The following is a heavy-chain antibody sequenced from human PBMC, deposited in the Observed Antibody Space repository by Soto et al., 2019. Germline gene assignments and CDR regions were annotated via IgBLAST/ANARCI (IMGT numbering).Heavy chain of an antibody. V-gene: IGHV4-34*01. CDR2: INHSGST. Sequence: QVQLQQWGAGLLKPSETLSLTCAVYGGSFSGYYWRWIRQPPGKRLEWIGEINHSGSTNYNPSLKSRVTISVDTSKNQFSLKLSSVTAADTAVYYRARHRPGYSGYESFDYWGQGTLVTVSS. CDR1: GGSFSGYY. CDR3: ARHRPGYSGYESFDY. D-gene: IGHD5-12*01. J-gene: IGHJ4*02.